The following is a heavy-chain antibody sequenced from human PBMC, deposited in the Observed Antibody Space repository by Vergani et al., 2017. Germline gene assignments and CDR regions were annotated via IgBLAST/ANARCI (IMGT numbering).Heavy chain of an antibody. Sequence: QVQLVQSGAEVKKPGSSVKVSCKASGGTFSSYAISWVRQAPGQGLEWMGRIIPILGTANYAQKFQGRVTITADESTSTAYMELSSLRSDDTAVYYCARDLIVVVPAAMLPTTYYYYYMDVWGKGTTVTVSS. V-gene: IGHV1-69*11. CDR1: GGTFSSYA. D-gene: IGHD2-2*01. J-gene: IGHJ6*03. CDR3: ARDLIVVVPAAMLPTTYYYYYMDV. CDR2: IIPILGTA.